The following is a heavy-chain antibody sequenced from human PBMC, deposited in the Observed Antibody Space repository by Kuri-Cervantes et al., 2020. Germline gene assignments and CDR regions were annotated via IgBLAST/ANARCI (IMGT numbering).Heavy chain of an antibody. CDR1: VFIVSSNY. V-gene: IGHV3-53*01. Sequence: GESLKISCAASVFIVSSNYMSWVRQAPGKGLECDSVIFAEGDTYYADSVKGRFTISRDRSKNTLYLQMNNLRAEDTAMYYCTRAPYFDRNSFDFDYWGQGTLVTVSS. CDR3: TRAPYFDRNSFDFDY. CDR2: IFAEGDT. D-gene: IGHD3-22*01. J-gene: IGHJ4*02.